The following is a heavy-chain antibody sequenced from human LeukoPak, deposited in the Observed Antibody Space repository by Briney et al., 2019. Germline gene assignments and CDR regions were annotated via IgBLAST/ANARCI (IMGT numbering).Heavy chain of an antibody. V-gene: IGHV3-30*02. CDR1: GFSFSSYG. CDR3: AKGGDFWSGPFDGYFDY. D-gene: IGHD3-3*01. Sequence: GGSLRLSCAASGFSFSSYGMHWVRQAPGKGLEWVAFRRYDGNNKYYADSVKGRFTISRDNSKNTLYLQMNSLRAEDTAVYYCAKGGDFWSGPFDGYFDYWGQGTLVTVSS. CDR2: RRYDGNNK. J-gene: IGHJ4*02.